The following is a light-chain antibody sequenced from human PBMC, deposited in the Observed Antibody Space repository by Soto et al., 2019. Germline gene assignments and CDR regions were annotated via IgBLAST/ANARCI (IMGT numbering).Light chain of an antibody. V-gene: IGKV3-15*01. Sequence: EIVMTQSPATLSVSPGERATLSCRASQSVSSNLAWYQQKPGQAPRLLIYGASTRATGIPGRFSGSGSWTEFTRPISSLQSEDFAVYYCQQYNNWPPWTFGQGTKVEIK. CDR2: GAS. J-gene: IGKJ1*01. CDR1: QSVSSN. CDR3: QQYNNWPPWT.